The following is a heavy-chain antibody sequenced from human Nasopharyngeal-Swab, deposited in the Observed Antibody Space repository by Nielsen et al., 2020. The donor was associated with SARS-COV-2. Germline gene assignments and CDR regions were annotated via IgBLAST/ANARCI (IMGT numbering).Heavy chain of an antibody. D-gene: IGHD6-13*01. J-gene: IGHJ5*02. CDR3: ARDSSSWLGWFDP. Sequence: SETLSLTCTVSGGSISSYYWGWIRQPPGKGLEWIGSIYYSGSTYYNPSLKSRVTISVDTSKNQFSLKLSSVTAADTAVYYCARDSSSWLGWFDPWGQGTLVTVSS. CDR1: GGSISSYY. V-gene: IGHV4-39*07. CDR2: IYYSGST.